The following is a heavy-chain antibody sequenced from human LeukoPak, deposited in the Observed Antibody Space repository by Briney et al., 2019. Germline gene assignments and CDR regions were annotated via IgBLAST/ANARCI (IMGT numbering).Heavy chain of an antibody. CDR2: ISSNGSTI. Sequence: TGGSLRLSCAASGFTFSSYEMNWVRQAPGKGLEWVSYISSNGSTIYYADSEKSRFTISRDNAKNSLYLQMNSLRAEDTAVYYCARVVDGMDVWGQGTTVTVSS. CDR3: ARVVDGMDV. CDR1: GFTFSSYE. J-gene: IGHJ6*02. D-gene: IGHD3-10*01. V-gene: IGHV3-48*03.